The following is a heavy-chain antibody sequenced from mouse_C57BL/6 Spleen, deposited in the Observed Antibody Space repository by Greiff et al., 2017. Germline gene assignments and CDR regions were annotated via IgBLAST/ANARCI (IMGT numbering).Heavy chain of an antibody. CDR2: IYPGAGDT. Sequence: QVQLQQSGAELVKPGASVKISCKASGYAFSSYWMNWVKQRPGKGLEWIGQIYPGAGDTNYNGKFKGKATLTADKSSSSAYMQLSSLTSEDSAVYFCARSYYDYDEGFDYWGQGTTLTVSS. CDR1: GYAFSSYW. CDR3: ARSYYDYDEGFDY. D-gene: IGHD2-4*01. J-gene: IGHJ2*01. V-gene: IGHV1-80*01.